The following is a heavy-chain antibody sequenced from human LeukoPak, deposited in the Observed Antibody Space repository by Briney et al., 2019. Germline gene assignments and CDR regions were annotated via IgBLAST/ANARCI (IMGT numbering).Heavy chain of an antibody. V-gene: IGHV3-53*01. D-gene: IGHD3-22*01. CDR1: GFTVSSSY. Sequence: GGSLRLSCAASGFTVSSSYMSWFRQAPGKGLEWVSIIHGDGSTYYADSVKGRFTISRDTSKKTLYLQMNSLRGEDTAMYYCARDLDYYDSSGSHRRRNYFDYWGQGTLVTVSS. J-gene: IGHJ4*02. CDR3: ARDLDYYDSSGSHRRRNYFDY. CDR2: IHGDGST.